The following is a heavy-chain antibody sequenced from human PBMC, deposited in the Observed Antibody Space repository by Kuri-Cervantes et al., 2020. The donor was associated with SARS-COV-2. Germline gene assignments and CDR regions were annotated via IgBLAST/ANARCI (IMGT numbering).Heavy chain of an antibody. D-gene: IGHD3-22*01. CDR1: GGTFSSSA. J-gene: IGHJ6*02. V-gene: IGHV1-69*04. Sequence: SVKLSWKASGGTFSSSAMSWVRQAPGQGLEWMGRIIPIFGIANYAQKFQGRVTITSDKSTSTAYMELSSLRSEDTAVYYCARVWYYYDSSGPPWYYYYGIDVWGQGTTVTVSS. CDR3: ARVWYYYDSSGPPWYYYYGIDV. CDR2: IIPIFGIA.